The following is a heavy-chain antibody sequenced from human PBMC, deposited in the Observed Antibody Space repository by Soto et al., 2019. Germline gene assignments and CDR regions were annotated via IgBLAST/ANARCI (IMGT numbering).Heavy chain of an antibody. J-gene: IGHJ4*02. V-gene: IGHV3-7*03. Sequence: PGGWMRLCCAACGFTLSSYWMSGVRQAPGKGLEWVANIKQDGSEKYYVDSVKGRFTISRDNAKNSLYLQMNSLRAEDTAVYYCARVSMVRGRADDYWGQGTLVTV. D-gene: IGHD3-10*01. CDR3: ARVSMVRGRADDY. CDR2: IKQDGSEK. CDR1: GFTLSSYW.